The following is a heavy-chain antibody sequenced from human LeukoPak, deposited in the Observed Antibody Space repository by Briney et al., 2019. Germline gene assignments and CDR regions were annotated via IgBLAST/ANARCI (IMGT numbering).Heavy chain of an antibody. CDR2: IYYSGST. V-gene: IGHV4-59*01. CDR1: GGSISSYY. CDR3: ASGERGGGRSNGAFDI. D-gene: IGHD2-15*01. Sequence: SETLSLTCTVSGGSISSYYWSWIRQPPGKGLEWIGYIYYSGSTNYNPSLKSRVTISVDTSKNQFSLKLSSVTAADTAVYYCASGERGGGRSNGAFDIWGQGTMVTVSS. J-gene: IGHJ3*02.